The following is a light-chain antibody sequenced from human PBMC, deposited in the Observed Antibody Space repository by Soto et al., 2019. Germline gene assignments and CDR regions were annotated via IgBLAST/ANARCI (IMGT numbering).Light chain of an antibody. J-gene: IGKJ2*02. CDR1: QSVSRF. V-gene: IGKV3-11*02. Sequence: ESVLTQSPATLSLSPGERATLSCRASQSVSRFLAWYQQKPGQAPRLLIYDASTRATGVPASFSGSGSGRDFTLTISSLEPEDFAVYYCHRRRNGLPCTFGQGTKLEI. CDR2: DAS. CDR3: HRRRNGLPCT.